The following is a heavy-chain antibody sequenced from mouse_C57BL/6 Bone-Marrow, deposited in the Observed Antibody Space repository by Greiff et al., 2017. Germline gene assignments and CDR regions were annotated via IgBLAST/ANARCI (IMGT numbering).Heavy chain of an antibody. CDR2: ISGGGGNT. CDR1: GFTFSSYT. J-gene: IGHJ4*01. CDR3: ARLSAMDY. V-gene: IGHV5-9*01. Sequence: EVQGVESGGGLVKPGGSLKLSCAASGFTFSSYTMSWVRPTPEKRLEWVATISGGGGNTYYPDSVKGRFTISRDNAKNTLYLQMSSLRSEDTALYYCARLSAMDYWGQGTSVTVSS.